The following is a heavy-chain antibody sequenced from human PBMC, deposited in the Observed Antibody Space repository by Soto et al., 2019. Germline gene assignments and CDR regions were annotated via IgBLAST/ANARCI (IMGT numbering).Heavy chain of an antibody. CDR3: ARSVAVPGAHIDY. Sequence: SETLSLTCSVSGGSISGSYWSWIRQSPGKGLEWLGYVYYTGSTNYSPSLRSRVSISVDTSKNEFSLRLSSVTAADTAVYFCARSVAVPGAHIDYWGQGTQVTVPQ. J-gene: IGHJ4*02. CDR2: VYYTGST. D-gene: IGHD6-19*01. V-gene: IGHV4-59*01. CDR1: GGSISGSY.